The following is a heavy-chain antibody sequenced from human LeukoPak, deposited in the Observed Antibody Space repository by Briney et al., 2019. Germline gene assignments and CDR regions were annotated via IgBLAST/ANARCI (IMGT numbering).Heavy chain of an antibody. CDR1: GFTFGDYA. V-gene: IGHV3-49*04. CDR3: TRDFVYDSSGYLEFGYFDY. D-gene: IGHD3-22*01. J-gene: IGHJ4*02. Sequence: GGSLRLSCTASGFTFGDYAMSWVRQAPGKGLEWVGFIRSKAYGGTTEYAASVKGRFTISRDDSKSIAYLQMNSLKTEDTAVYYCTRDFVYDSSGYLEFGYFDYWGQGTLVTVSS. CDR2: IRSKAYGGTT.